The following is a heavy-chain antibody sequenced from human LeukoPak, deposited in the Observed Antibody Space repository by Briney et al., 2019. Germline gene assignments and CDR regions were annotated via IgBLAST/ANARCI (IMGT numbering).Heavy chain of an antibody. CDR3: AKVYSSDSHAYFYFAMDL. CDR1: GFTFNTYG. D-gene: IGHD6-19*01. V-gene: IGHV3-30*18. J-gene: IGHJ6*02. Sequence: GRSLRLSCAASGFTFNTYGIHWVRQAPGKGLEWVATISNDGTNKYYVDSGKGRFTISRDNSKNTVYLQMNSLRPEDTALYYCAKVYSSDSHAYFYFAMDLWGQGTTVTVSS. CDR2: ISNDGTNK.